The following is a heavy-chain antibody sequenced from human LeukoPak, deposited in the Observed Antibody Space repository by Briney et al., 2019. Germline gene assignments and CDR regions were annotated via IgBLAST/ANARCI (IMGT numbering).Heavy chain of an antibody. V-gene: IGHV4-34*01. D-gene: IGHD3-16*01. J-gene: IGHJ6*03. CDR1: GASFSGYY. CDR3: ARGGGNYYMDV. Sequence: KTSETLSLTWAVYGASFSGYYWSWIRQPPGKGLEWIGEINYSGSTNYNPSLKSRVTISVDTSKNQFSLKLSSVTAADTAVYYCARGGGNYYMDVWDKGTTVTVSS. CDR2: INYSGST.